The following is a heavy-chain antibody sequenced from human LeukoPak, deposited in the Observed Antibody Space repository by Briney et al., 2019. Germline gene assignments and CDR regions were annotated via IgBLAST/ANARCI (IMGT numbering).Heavy chain of an antibody. Sequence: SETLSLTCTVSGGSISSSSYYWGWIRQPPRKGLEWIGSIYYSGSTYYNPSLKSRVTISVDTSKNQFSLKLSSVTAADTAVYYCARHFAGYQWPYYFDYWGQGTLVTVSS. V-gene: IGHV4-39*01. CDR2: IYYSGST. CDR1: GGSISSSSYY. D-gene: IGHD6-19*01. J-gene: IGHJ4*02. CDR3: ARHFAGYQWPYYFDY.